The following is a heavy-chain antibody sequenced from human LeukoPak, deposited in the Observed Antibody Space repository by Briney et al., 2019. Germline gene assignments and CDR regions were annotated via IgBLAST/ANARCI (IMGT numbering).Heavy chain of an antibody. CDR3: ARDGRIVATYDY. J-gene: IGHJ4*02. V-gene: IGHV3-7*01. CDR2: IKEDGGDK. Sequence: GGSLRLSCAASGFTFSNYWMSWVRQAPGKGLEWVANIKEDGGDKYYMDSVRGRFTISRDNAKNSLYLQMNSLRAEDTAVYYCARDGRIVATYDYWGQGTLVTVSS. CDR1: GFTFSNYW. D-gene: IGHD5-12*01.